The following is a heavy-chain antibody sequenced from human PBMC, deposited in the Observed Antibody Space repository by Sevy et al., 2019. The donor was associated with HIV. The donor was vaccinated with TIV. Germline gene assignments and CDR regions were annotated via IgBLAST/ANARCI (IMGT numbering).Heavy chain of an antibody. V-gene: IGHV3-30*02. CDR1: GFTFSSYG. D-gene: IGHD6-13*01. CDR3: AKRGVVGERQLVSFDY. CDR2: IRYDGSNK. Sequence: GGFLRLSCAASGFTFSSYGMHWVRQAPGKGLEWVAFIRYDGSNKYYADSVKGRFTISRDNSKNTLYLQMNSLRAEDTAVYYCAKRGVVGERQLVSFDYWGQGTLVTVSS. J-gene: IGHJ4*02.